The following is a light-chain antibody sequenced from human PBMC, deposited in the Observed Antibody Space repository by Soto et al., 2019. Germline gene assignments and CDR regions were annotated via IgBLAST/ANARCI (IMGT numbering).Light chain of an antibody. CDR3: ASWDDSLSGVV. Sequence: QSVLTQPSSASGTPGQRVTISCFGSSSNIGSNYVYWYQQLPGTAHKLLIYRNNQRPSGVPDRFSGSKSGTSASLAISGLRSEDEADYYCASWDDSLSGVVFGGGTKLTVL. J-gene: IGLJ2*01. CDR1: SSNIGSNY. V-gene: IGLV1-47*01. CDR2: RNN.